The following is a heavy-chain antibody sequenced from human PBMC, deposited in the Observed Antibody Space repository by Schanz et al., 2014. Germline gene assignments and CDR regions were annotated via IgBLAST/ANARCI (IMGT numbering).Heavy chain of an antibody. CDR2: IGNGGVTI. V-gene: IGHV3-11*01. D-gene: IGHD3-10*01. J-gene: IGHJ4*02. Sequence: QVQLVDSGGGLVKPGGSLRLFCTASGFPFSDYFMAWIRQPPGRGLEWVSYIGNGGVTIYYADSVKGRFTISRDNSKNSLYLQMNSLRAEDTAVYYCARIGGSVFDYWAQGTLVTVSS. CDR3: ARIGGSVFDY. CDR1: GFPFSDYF.